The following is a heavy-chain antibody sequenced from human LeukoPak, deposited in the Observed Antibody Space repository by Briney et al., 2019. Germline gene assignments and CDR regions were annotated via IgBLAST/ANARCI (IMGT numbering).Heavy chain of an antibody. CDR3: ARGYCSGGTCYLVENWFDP. CDR2: INTNSGDT. Sequence: ASVKVSCKASGYTFTVYYMYWVRQAPGQGLEWMGRINTNSGDTDYAQNFQGRVTMTRDTSISTAYMELTNLRSDDTAVYYCARGYCSGGTCYLVENWFDPWGQGTLVTSPQ. D-gene: IGHD2-15*01. J-gene: IGHJ5*02. V-gene: IGHV1-2*06. CDR1: GYTFTVYY.